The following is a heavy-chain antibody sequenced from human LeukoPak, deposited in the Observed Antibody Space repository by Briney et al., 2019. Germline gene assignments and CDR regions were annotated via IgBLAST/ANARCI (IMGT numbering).Heavy chain of an antibody. CDR2: ISAYNGNT. V-gene: IGHV1-18*01. CDR1: GYTFASYG. Sequence: ASVKVSCKASGYTFASYGISWVRQAPGQGLEWMGWISAYNGNTNYAQKLQGRVTMTRDTSISTAYMELSRLRSDDTAVYYCARYSGYDFDYWGQGTLVTVSS. CDR3: ARYSGYDFDY. J-gene: IGHJ4*02. D-gene: IGHD5-12*01.